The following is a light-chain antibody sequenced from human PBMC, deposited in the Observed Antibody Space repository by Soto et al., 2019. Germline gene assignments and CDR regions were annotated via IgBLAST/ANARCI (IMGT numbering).Light chain of an antibody. J-gene: IGLJ2*01. CDR3: SSHTISGTWV. CDR1: SSDIGSSNF. Sequence: QSALTQPASVSGSPGQSIIISCTGTSSDIGSSNFVSWFQQSPGKAPTLLIYEVTNRPSGVSERFSGSKSGNTASLTISGLEAEDEADYYCSSHTISGTWVFGGGTKLTVL. V-gene: IGLV2-14*01. CDR2: EVT.